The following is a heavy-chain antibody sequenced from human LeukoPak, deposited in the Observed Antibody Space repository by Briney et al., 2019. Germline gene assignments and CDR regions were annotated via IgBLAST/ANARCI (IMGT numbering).Heavy chain of an antibody. CDR2: IYHSGST. Sequence: SETLSLTCTVSGYSISSGYYWGWIRQPPGKGLEWIGSIYHSGSTYYNPSLKSRVTISVDTSKNQFSLKLSSVTAADTAVYYCARGHCSGGSCYRAPFDYWGQGTLVTVSS. CDR1: GYSISSGYY. V-gene: IGHV4-38-2*02. J-gene: IGHJ4*02. CDR3: ARGHCSGGSCYRAPFDY. D-gene: IGHD2-15*01.